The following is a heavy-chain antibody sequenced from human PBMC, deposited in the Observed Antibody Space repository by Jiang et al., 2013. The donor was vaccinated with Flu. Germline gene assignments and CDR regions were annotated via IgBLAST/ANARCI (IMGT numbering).Heavy chain of an antibody. V-gene: IGHV3-23*04. CDR1: EFTFSSYA. CDR3: VKQIHLWLTPVDFDY. Sequence: QLVESGGGLVQPGGSLRLSCAASEFTFSSYAMSWVRQAPGKGLEWVSAMSGSGDNTYYADSVKGRFTISRDNLKNTLYLQMNSLRAEDTAIYYCVKQIHLWLTPVDFDYWGQGILVTVSS. CDR2: MSGSGDNT. D-gene: IGHD5-12*01. J-gene: IGHJ4*02.